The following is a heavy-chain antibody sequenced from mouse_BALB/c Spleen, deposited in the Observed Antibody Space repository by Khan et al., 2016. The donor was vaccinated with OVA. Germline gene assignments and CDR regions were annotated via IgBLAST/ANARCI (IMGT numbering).Heavy chain of an antibody. CDR2: ISYSGST. Sequence: VQLKESGPGLVKPSQSLSLTCTVTGYSITTNYAWDWIRQFPGNKLEWMGYISYSGSTSYNPSLKSRISITRDTSKNQFSLQLNSVTTEDTATYYCATKNYYGDAVDYWGQGTSVTVSS. J-gene: IGHJ4*01. D-gene: IGHD1-2*01. V-gene: IGHV3-2*02. CDR3: ATKNYYGDAVDY. CDR1: GYSITTNYA.